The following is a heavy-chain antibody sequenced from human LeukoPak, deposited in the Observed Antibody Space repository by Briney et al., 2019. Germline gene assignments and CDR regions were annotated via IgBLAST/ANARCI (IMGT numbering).Heavy chain of an antibody. J-gene: IGHJ4*02. Sequence: SVKVSCKASGGTFSSYAISWVRQALGQGLEWMGGIIPIFGTANYAQKFQGRVTITADKSTSTAYMELSSLRSEDTAVYYCAREARGGLGYFDYWGQGTLVTVSS. D-gene: IGHD3-10*01. CDR2: IIPIFGTA. CDR1: GGTFSSYA. V-gene: IGHV1-69*06. CDR3: AREARGGLGYFDY.